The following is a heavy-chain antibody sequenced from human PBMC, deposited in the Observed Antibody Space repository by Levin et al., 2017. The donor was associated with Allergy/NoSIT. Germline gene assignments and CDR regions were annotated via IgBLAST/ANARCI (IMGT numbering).Heavy chain of an antibody. J-gene: IGHJ6*03. D-gene: IGHD6-6*01. CDR2: INPSGGST. V-gene: IGHV1-46*01. CDR3: ARDGGIAARHFYYYYYMDV. Sequence: ASVKVSCKASGYTFTSYYMHWVRQAPGQGLEWMGIINPSGGSTSYAQKFQGRVTMTRDTSTSTVYMELSSLRSEDTAVYYCARDGGIAARHFYYYYYMDVWGKGTTVTVSS. CDR1: GYTFTSYY.